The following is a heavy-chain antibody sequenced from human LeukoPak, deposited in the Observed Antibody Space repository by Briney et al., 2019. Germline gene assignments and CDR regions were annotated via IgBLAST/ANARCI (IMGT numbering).Heavy chain of an antibody. V-gene: IGHV3-30*02. D-gene: IGHD3-22*01. Sequence: GGSLRLSCAASGFTFSSYGMHWVRQAPGKGLEWVAFIRYDGSNKYYADSVKGRFTISRDNSKNTLYLQMNSLRAEDTAVYYCASLKYDSSGYWGYNWFDPWGQGTLVTVSS. CDR1: GFTFSSYG. J-gene: IGHJ5*02. CDR2: IRYDGSNK. CDR3: ASLKYDSSGYWGYNWFDP.